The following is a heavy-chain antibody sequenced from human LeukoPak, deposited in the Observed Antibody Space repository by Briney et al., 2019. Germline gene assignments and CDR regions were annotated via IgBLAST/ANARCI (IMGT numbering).Heavy chain of an antibody. CDR2: IYYSGST. V-gene: IGHV4-39*02. CDR1: GGSISSSSYY. D-gene: IGHD2-15*01. J-gene: IGHJ4*02. CDR3: ARDVIGYCSGGSCYDSDY. Sequence: SETLSLTCTVSGGSISSSSYYWGWIRQPPGKGLEWIGSIYYSGSTYYNPSLKSRVTISVDTSKNQFSLKLSSVTAADTAVYYCARDVIGYCSGGSCYDSDYWGQGTLVTVSS.